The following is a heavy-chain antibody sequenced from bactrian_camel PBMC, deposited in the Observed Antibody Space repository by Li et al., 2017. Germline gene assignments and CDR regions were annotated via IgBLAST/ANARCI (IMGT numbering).Heavy chain of an antibody. CDR2: INGGATT. D-gene: IGHD5*01. CDR1: GLTLSTYH. J-gene: IGHJ6*01. Sequence: PLVESGGGLVQPGGSLRLSCGASGLTLSTYHITWVRQAPGKGLEWVSTINGGATTRYADSAKGRSSISRDNDKDTVSLQIVSSKPEDTAKYYCVRDVDSRDGIPDFGYWGQGTQVTVS. CDR3: VRDVDSRDGIPDFGY. V-gene: IGHV3S40*01.